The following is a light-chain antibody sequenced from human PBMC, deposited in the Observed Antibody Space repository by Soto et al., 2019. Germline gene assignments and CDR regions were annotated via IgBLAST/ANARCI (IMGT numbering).Light chain of an antibody. Sequence: SVLTQPPSVSGAPGQRVTNSCTGSSSNIGAGYDVHWYQHLPGTAPKLLIYANSDRPSGVPDRFSGSRSGTSASLAVSGLQAEDEADYYCQSYDSSLRGSVFGTGTKVTVL. J-gene: IGLJ1*01. CDR1: SSNIGAGYD. CDR3: QSYDSSLRGSV. CDR2: ANS. V-gene: IGLV1-40*01.